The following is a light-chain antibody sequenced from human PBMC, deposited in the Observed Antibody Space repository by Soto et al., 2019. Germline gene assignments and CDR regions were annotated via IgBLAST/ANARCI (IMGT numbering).Light chain of an antibody. J-gene: IGKJ1*01. V-gene: IGKV3-15*01. CDR2: GAF. CDR3: QQYNNWPRT. CDR1: PSVANF. Sequence: EIVLTQSPATLSLSPGERATLSCRASPSVANFVAWYQQKPGQAPRLLIYGAFNRATGIPARFSGSGSGTEFTLTISSLQSEDFAVYYCQQYNNWPRTFGQGTKVDI.